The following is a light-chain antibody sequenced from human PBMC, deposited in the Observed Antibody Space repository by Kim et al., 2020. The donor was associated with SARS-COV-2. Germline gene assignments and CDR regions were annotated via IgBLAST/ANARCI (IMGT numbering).Light chain of an antibody. V-gene: IGKV1-5*03. J-gene: IGKJ1*01. CDR3: QHYNSNPTWT. CDR1: QTISKS. Sequence: DIQMTQSPSTLSASVGDRVTITCRASQTISKSLAWYQQKPGKAPKLLIYKTFNLETGVPSRFSGSGSGTEFTLTISSLQPDDFATYYCQHYNSNPTWTFGQGTKLEI. CDR2: KTF.